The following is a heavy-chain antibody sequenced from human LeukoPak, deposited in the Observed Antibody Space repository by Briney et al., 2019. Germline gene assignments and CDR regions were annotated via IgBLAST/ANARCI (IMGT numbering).Heavy chain of an antibody. CDR3: ARDTAPSGWYYFDY. CDR2: SSSSSSTI. J-gene: IGHJ4*02. D-gene: IGHD6-13*01. Sequence: GGSLRLSCAASGFTFSSYSMNWVRQAPGKGLEWVSYSSSSSSTIYYADSVKGRFNIPRDNAKNSLYLQMNSLRAEDTAVYYCARDTAPSGWYYFDYWGQGALVTVSS. V-gene: IGHV3-48*01. CDR1: GFTFSSYS.